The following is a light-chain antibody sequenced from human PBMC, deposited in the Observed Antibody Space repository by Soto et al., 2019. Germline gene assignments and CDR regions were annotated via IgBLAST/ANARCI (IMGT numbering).Light chain of an antibody. Sequence: EIVMTQSPATLSVSPGERATLSCRASQSVSSNLAWYQQKPGLAPRLLIYAASTRATGIPARFSGSGSGTEFALTISSLQSEDFAVYYCQQYNDLWTFGQGTKVDIK. CDR2: AAS. J-gene: IGKJ1*01. CDR1: QSVSSN. CDR3: QQYNDLWT. V-gene: IGKV3-15*01.